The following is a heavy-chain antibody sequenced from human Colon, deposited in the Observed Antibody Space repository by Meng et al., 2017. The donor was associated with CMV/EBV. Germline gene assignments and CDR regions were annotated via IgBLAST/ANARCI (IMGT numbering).Heavy chain of an antibody. Sequence: KVSCRASGYSVGSYDLNWVRLTDGQGLEWVAWMDPGSGNSTHAQRLQGRISLTRDTSTTTAYLELTNLRSEDTAVYFCARGNSWFVFWGQGTPVTVSS. CDR1: GYSVGSYD. J-gene: IGHJ5*01. CDR3: ARGNSWFVF. V-gene: IGHV1-8*01. CDR2: MDPGSGNS.